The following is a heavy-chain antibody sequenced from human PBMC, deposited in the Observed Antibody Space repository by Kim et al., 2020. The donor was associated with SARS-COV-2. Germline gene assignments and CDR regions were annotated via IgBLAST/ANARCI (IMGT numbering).Heavy chain of an antibody. V-gene: IGHV3-13*01. Sequence: GGSLRLSCAASGFTFSSYDMHWVHQATGKGLEWVSAIGTAGDTYYPGSVKGRFTISRENAKNYLYLQMNSLRAGDTAVYYCARHEWLSYYYYGMDVWGQGTTVTVSS. CDR1: GFTFSSYD. D-gene: IGHD3-3*01. CDR3: ARHEWLSYYYYGMDV. CDR2: IGTAGDT. J-gene: IGHJ6*02.